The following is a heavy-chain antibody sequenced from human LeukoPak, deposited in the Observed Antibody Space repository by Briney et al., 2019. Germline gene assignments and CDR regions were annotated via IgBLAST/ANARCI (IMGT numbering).Heavy chain of an antibody. D-gene: IGHD2-2*01. Sequence: GGSLRLSCAASGFTCSSYSMNWVRQAPGKGLEWVSSISSSSSYIYYADSVKGRFTISRDNAKNSLYLEMNSLRTEDTALYYCAKGCSSTSCPDGHYYGMDVWGQGTTVIVSS. CDR2: ISSSSSYI. V-gene: IGHV3-21*04. CDR3: AKGCSSTSCPDGHYYGMDV. CDR1: GFTCSSYS. J-gene: IGHJ6*02.